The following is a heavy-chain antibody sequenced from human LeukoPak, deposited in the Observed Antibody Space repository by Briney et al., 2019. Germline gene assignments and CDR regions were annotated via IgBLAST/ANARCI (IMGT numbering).Heavy chain of an antibody. CDR2: IIPILGIA. CDR3: ARGSVAGIALHFDY. J-gene: IGHJ4*02. D-gene: IGHD6-19*01. CDR1: GGTFSSYA. V-gene: IGHV1-69*04. Sequence: SVKVSCKASGGTFSSYAISWVRQAPGQGLEWMGRIIPILGIANYAQKFQGRVTITADKSTSTAYMELSSLRSEDTAVYYCARGSVAGIALHFDYWGQGTLVTVSS.